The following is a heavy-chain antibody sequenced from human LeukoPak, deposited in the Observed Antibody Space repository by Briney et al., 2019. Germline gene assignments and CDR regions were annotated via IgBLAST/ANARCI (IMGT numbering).Heavy chain of an antibody. J-gene: IGHJ4*02. CDR2: ISSSSSYI. CDR1: GFTFSSYS. D-gene: IGHD3-16*02. V-gene: IGHV3-21*01. Sequence: PGGSLRLSCAASGFTFSSYSMNWVRQAPGKGPEWVSSISSSSSYIYYADSVKGRFTISRDNAKNSLYLQMNSLRAEDTAVYYCARDQSSYYDYVWGSYRWYNLVDYWGQGTLVTVSS. CDR3: ARDQSSYYDYVWGSYRWYNLVDY.